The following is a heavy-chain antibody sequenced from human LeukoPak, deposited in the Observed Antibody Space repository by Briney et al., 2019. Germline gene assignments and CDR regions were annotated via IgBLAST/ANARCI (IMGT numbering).Heavy chain of an antibody. CDR3: ARRGATTAAFDI. CDR2: IKQDGSEK. V-gene: IGHV3-7*01. Sequence: PGGFLRLSCAASGFTFSNFWMSWVRQAPGKGLEWVANIKQDGSEKYYVDSAKGRFTISRDNAKNSLYLRMNSLRAEDTAVYHCARRGATTAAFDIWGQGTMVTVSP. D-gene: IGHD1-26*01. J-gene: IGHJ3*02. CDR1: GFTFSNFW.